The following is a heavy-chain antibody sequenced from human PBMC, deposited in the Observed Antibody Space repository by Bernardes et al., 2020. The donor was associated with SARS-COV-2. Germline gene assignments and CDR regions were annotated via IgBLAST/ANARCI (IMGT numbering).Heavy chain of an antibody. J-gene: IGHJ4*02. CDR2: ISSSSSYI. CDR3: ARETYYYDSSGYSFDY. V-gene: IGHV3-21*01. CDR1: GFTLSSYS. Sequence: GGSLRLSCAASGFTLSSYSMNWVRQAPGKGLEWVSSISSSSSYIYYADSVKGRFTISRDNAKNSLYLQMNSLRAEDTAVYYCARETYYYDSSGYSFDYWGQGTLVTVSS. D-gene: IGHD3-22*01.